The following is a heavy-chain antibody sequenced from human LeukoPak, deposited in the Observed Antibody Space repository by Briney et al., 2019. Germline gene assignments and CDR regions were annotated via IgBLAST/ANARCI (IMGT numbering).Heavy chain of an antibody. J-gene: IGHJ6*02. CDR3: ARVIWFGEKRYYYYYGMDV. V-gene: IGHV3-30*04. CDR1: GFTFSSYA. Sequence: GGSLRLSCAASGFTFSSYAMHWVRQAPGKGLEWVAVISYDGSNKYYADSVKGRFTISRDNSKNTLYLQMNSLRAEDTAVYYCARVIWFGEKRYYYYYGMDVWGQGTTVTVSS. CDR2: ISYDGSNK. D-gene: IGHD3-10*01.